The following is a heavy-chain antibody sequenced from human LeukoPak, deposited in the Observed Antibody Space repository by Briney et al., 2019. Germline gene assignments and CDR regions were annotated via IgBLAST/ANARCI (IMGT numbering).Heavy chain of an antibody. Sequence: GESLKISCKASGYSFTNYWIGWVRQMPGKALEWMGIIYPGDSAIRYSPSFQGQVTVSADKSITTAYLQWSSLKASDTAMYYCVRLDGVVSKFAWTGMDVWGLGTTVTVSS. CDR3: VRLDGVVSKFAWTGMDV. J-gene: IGHJ6*02. V-gene: IGHV5-51*01. CDR1: GYSFTNYW. D-gene: IGHD3-3*01. CDR2: IYPGDSAI.